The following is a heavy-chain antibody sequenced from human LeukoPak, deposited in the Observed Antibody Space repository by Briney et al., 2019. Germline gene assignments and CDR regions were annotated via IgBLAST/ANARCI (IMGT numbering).Heavy chain of an antibody. CDR2: IIPILGIA. D-gene: IGHD3-22*01. J-gene: IGHJ4*02. Sequence: ASVKVSCKASGYTFTSYYMHWVRQAPGQGLEWMGRIIPILGIANYAQKFQGRVTITADKSTSTAYMELSSLRSEDTAVYYCAREDYYDSSGISFDYWGQGTLVTVSS. CDR3: AREDYYDSSGISFDY. CDR1: GYTFTSYY. V-gene: IGHV1-69*04.